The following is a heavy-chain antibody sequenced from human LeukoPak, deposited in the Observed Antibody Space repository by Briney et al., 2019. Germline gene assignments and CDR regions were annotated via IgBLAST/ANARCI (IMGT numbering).Heavy chain of an antibody. CDR3: ARDPQLWSRHGMDV. D-gene: IGHD5-18*01. CDR1: GFTFSSYS. J-gene: IGHJ6*02. V-gene: IGHV3-48*04. Sequence: RGSLRLSCAASGFTFSSYSMNWVRQAPGKGLEWVSYISSSSSTIYYADSVKGRFTISRDNAKNSLYLQMNSLRAEDTAVYYCARDPQLWSRHGMDVWGQGTTVTVSS. CDR2: ISSSSSTI.